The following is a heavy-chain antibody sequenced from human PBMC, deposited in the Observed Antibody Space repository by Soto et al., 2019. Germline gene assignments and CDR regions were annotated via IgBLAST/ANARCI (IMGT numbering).Heavy chain of an antibody. D-gene: IGHD5-12*01. Sequence: GSLILSFAASGFTFSSYWIHLVRQAPGKGLVWVSRINSDGSSTSYADSVKGRFTISRDNAKNTLYLQMNSLRAEDTAVYYCARSNSMWTGWLQLDFGNDAFDIWGQGTMVTVSS. CDR2: INSDGSST. CDR1: GFTFSSYW. CDR3: ARSNSMWTGWLQLDFGNDAFDI. J-gene: IGHJ3*02. V-gene: IGHV3-74*01.